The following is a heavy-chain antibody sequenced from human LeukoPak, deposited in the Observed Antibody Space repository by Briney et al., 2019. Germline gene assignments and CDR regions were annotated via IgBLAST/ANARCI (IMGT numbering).Heavy chain of an antibody. CDR2: IRSSNSYT. J-gene: IGHJ2*01. CDR1: GFTFSSNG. D-gene: IGHD1-7*01. V-gene: IGHV3-21*05. CDR3: ARDGNFYFDP. Sequence: GGPLTFSCAASGFTFSSNGMHWVRQAPGKGLEWLSYIRSSNSYTNYADSVKGRFTISRDNAKNSLYLQMNSLRAEDTAVYYCARDGNFYFDPWGRGTLVTVSS.